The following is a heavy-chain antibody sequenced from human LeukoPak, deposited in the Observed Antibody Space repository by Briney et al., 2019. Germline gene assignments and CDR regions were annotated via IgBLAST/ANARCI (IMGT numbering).Heavy chain of an antibody. CDR1: GYTFTGYY. CDR2: INPSSGGT. D-gene: IGHD3-9*01. J-gene: IGHJ4*02. Sequence: ASVKVSCKASGYTFTGYYMHWVRQAPGQGLEWMGWINPSSGGTNYAQKFQGRVTMTRDTTISTAYMDLYRLTSDDTAVYYCARSVLTAYLINDYWGQGTLVTVSS. CDR3: ARSVLTAYLINDY. V-gene: IGHV1-2*02.